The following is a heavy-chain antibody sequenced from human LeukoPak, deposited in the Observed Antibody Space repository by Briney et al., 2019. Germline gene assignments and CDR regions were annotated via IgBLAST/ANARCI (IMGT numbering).Heavy chain of an antibody. CDR3: ARVSSGSTEFDY. Sequence: SETLSLTCTVSGGSISSYYWSWIRQPPGKGLEWIGYIYYSGSTNYNPSLKSRVTISVDTSKNQFSLKLSSVTAADTAVYYCARVSSGSTEFDYWGRGTLVTVSS. D-gene: IGHD3-22*01. J-gene: IGHJ4*02. CDR1: GGSISSYY. CDR2: IYYSGST. V-gene: IGHV4-59*01.